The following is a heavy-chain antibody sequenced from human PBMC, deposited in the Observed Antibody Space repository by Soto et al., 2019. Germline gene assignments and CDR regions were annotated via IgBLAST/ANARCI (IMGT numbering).Heavy chain of an antibody. CDR2: IKQDGSER. Sequence: EVQLVESGGGLVQPGGSLRLSCAASEFTFSSYWMSWVRQAPGKGLEWVANIKQDGSERYYVDSVKGRFTISRDNAKNSLYLQMNSLRAEDTAVYYCARGGSSTRFMDYWGQGTLVTVSS. CDR1: EFTFSSYW. V-gene: IGHV3-7*03. CDR3: ARGGSSTRFMDY. J-gene: IGHJ4*02. D-gene: IGHD2-2*01.